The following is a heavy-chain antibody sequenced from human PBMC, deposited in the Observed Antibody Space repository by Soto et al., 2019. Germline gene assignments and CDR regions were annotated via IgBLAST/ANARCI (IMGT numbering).Heavy chain of an antibody. D-gene: IGHD6-6*01. CDR1: GYTFTGYY. Sequence: ASVKVACKASGYTFTGYYMHWVRQATGQGLEWMGWINPNSGGTNYAQKFQGWVTMTRDTSISTAYMELSRLRSDDTAVYYCARGKSIAAPGLFDYWGQGTLVTVSS. CDR2: INPNSGGT. V-gene: IGHV1-2*04. CDR3: ARGKSIAAPGLFDY. J-gene: IGHJ4*02.